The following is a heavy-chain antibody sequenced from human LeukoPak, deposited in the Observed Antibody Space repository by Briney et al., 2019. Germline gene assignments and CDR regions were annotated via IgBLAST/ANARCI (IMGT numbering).Heavy chain of an antibody. D-gene: IGHD3-10*01. CDR1: GYTLTELS. V-gene: IGHV1-24*01. CDR3: APDPITLVRGVIMEGFDY. CDR2: FDPEDGET. J-gene: IGHJ4*02. Sequence: ASVKVSCKVSGYTLTELSMHWVRQAPGKGLGWMGGFDPEDGETVYAQKFQGKVTMTEETYTDTACMELSSLRSEDTAVYFCAPDPITLVRGVIMEGFDYWGQGTLVTVSS.